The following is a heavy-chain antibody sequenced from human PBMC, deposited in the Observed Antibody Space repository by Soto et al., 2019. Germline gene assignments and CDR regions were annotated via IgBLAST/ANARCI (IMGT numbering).Heavy chain of an antibody. V-gene: IGHV4-59*01. CDR1: GGSISSYY. CDR2: IYYSGST. J-gene: IGHJ4*02. CDR3: ARRWGGTFDY. D-gene: IGHD2-21*01. Sequence: QVQLQESGPGLVKPSETLSLTCTVSGGSISSYYWSWIRQPPGKGLEWIGYIYYSGSTNYNPSLKRRVTISVATSKNQFSLKLSSVTAGDTAVYYCARRWGGTFDYWGQGTLVTVSS.